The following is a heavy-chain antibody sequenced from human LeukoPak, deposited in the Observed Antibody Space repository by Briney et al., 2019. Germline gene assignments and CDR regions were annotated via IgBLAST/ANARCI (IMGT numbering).Heavy chain of an antibody. CDR1: GGSISSYY. CDR2: IYTSGST. CDR3: ARDVNSSGPTGPRCWYFDL. D-gene: IGHD6-19*01. Sequence: SETLSLTCTVSGGSISSYYWSWIRQPAGKGLEWIGRIYTSGSTNYNPSLKSRVTMSVDTSKNQFSLKLSSVTAADTAVYYCARDVNSSGPTGPRCWYFDLWGRGTLVTVSS. V-gene: IGHV4-4*07. J-gene: IGHJ2*01.